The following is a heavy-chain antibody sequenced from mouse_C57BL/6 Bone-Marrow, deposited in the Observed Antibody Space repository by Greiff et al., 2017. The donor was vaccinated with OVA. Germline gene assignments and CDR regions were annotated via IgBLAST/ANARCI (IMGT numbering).Heavy chain of an antibody. CDR1: GYTFTSYW. CDR2: IYPGNSDT. J-gene: IGHJ4*01. D-gene: IGHD3-2*02. CDR3: TNSSGYGYAMDY. Sequence: EVQLQESGTVLARPGASVKMSCKTSGYTFTSYWMHWVKQRPGPGLEWIGAIYPGNSDTSYNQKFKGKAKLTAVTSASTAYMELSSLTNEDSAVYYCTNSSGYGYAMDYWGQGTSVTVSS. V-gene: IGHV1-5*01.